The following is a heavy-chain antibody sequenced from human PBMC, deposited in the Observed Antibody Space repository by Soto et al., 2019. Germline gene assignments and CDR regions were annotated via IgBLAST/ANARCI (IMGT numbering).Heavy chain of an antibody. D-gene: IGHD2-2*01. J-gene: IGHJ5*02. CDR1: GGSFSGYY. CDR3: ARVGVRYQLLSMDIRFAP. V-gene: IGHV4-34*01. CDR2: INHSGST. Sequence: PSETLSLTCAVYGGSFSGYYWSWIRQPPGKGLEWIGEINHSGSTNYNPSLKSRVTISVDTSKNQFSLKLSSVTAADTAVYYCARVGVRYQLLSMDIRFAPWGQGTLVTVSS.